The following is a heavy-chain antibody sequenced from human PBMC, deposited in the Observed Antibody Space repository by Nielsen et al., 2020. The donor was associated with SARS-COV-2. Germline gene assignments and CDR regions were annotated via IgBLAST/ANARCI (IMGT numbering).Heavy chain of an antibody. V-gene: IGHV2-5*02. CDR2: IYWDDDE. CDR1: GFSMSTTGVA. CDR3: AHWHPFYSGYGP. Sequence: SGPTLVKPTQTLTLTCTFSGFSMSTTGVAVGWLRQPPGKALEWLALIYWDDDERLSPSLESRLTITKDTSKNQVVLTMTNMDPVDTATYYCAHWHPFYSGYGPWGQGTLVTVSS. D-gene: IGHD5-12*01. J-gene: IGHJ5*02.